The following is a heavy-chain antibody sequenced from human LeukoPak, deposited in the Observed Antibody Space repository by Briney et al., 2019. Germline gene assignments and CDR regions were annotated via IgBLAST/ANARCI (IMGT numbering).Heavy chain of an antibody. CDR2: IYYSGNT. CDR1: GGSISTANYY. CDR3: GVMIRGTFDY. V-gene: IGHV4-39*01. J-gene: IGHJ4*02. D-gene: IGHD3-10*01. Sequence: SEPLSLTCTVSGGSISTANYYWGWVRKPPGKGLEWIGNIYYSGNTYYNMSLNSRVAISVDTSKNHFSLQLRSLTAADTAVYYCGVMIRGTFDYWGQGTLVTVPS.